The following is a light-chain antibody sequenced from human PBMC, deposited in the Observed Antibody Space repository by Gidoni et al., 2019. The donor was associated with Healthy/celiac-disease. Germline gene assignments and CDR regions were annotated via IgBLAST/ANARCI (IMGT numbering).Light chain of an antibody. CDR1: SLRSNY. V-gene: IGLV3-19*01. CDR3: NSRDSSGNVV. J-gene: IGLJ2*01. CDR2: GKN. Sequence: SSELTPDPAVSVALGQTVRITCQGDSLRSNYASWYQQKPGQAPVLVIYGKNNRPSGIPDRFSGSSSGNTAFLTITGAQAEDEADYYCNSRDSSGNVVFGGGTKLTVL.